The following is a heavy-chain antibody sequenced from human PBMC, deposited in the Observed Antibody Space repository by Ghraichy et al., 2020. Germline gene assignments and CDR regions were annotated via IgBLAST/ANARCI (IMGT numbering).Heavy chain of an antibody. CDR3: AKDRHPDGVWDIDY. V-gene: IGHV3-23*01. CDR1: GFSLSTYT. J-gene: IGHJ4*02. D-gene: IGHD4-17*01. CDR2: ILGSGVAT. Sequence: SLRLSCAVSGFSLSTYTVSWVRQAPGKGLEWVSAILGSGVATYYADSVRGRFTISRDTSKNIVFLEMNGLRAKDAAIYYCAKDRHPDGVWDIDYWGQGTLVTVSS.